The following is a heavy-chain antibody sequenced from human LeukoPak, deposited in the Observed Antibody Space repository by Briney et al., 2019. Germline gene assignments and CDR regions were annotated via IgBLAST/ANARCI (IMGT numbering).Heavy chain of an antibody. V-gene: IGHV4-59*12. CDR2: IYYSGST. CDR3: ARSYGSGTYFDY. J-gene: IGHJ4*02. CDR1: GGSISSYY. D-gene: IGHD3-10*01. Sequence: SETLSLTCTVSGGSISSYYWSWIRQPPGKGLEWIGYIYYSGSTNYNPSLKSRVTISVDRSKNQFSLKLSSVTAADTAVYYCARSYGSGTYFDYWGQGTLVTVSS.